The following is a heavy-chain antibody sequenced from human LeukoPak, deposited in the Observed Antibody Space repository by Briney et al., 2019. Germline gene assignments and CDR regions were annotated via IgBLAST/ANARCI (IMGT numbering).Heavy chain of an antibody. CDR3: TKDLPDYGDYIEGY. D-gene: IGHD4-17*01. J-gene: IGHJ4*02. V-gene: IGHV3-23*01. CDR2: ISGSGGST. CDR1: GFTFRGFA. Sequence: GGSLRLSCAASGFTFRGFAMSWVRQAPGKGLEWVSTISGSGGSTNYADSVKGRFTFSRDNSKNTLSLQMNSLRVEDTAVYYCTKDLPDYGDYIEGYWGQGTLVTVSS.